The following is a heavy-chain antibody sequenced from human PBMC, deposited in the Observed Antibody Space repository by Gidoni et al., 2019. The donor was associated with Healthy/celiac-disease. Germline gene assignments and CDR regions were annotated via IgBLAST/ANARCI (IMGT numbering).Heavy chain of an antibody. J-gene: IGHJ4*02. CDR1: GFTFSSYA. Sequence: QVQLVESGGGVVQPGRSLRLPCAASGFTFSSYAMHGVPQAPGKGLEWVAVISYDGSNKYYADSVKGRFTIARDKSKNKLYLQMNSRRAEDTAVYYCAREEGRSSSWLSYWGQGTLVTVSS. D-gene: IGHD6-13*01. CDR2: ISYDGSNK. V-gene: IGHV3-30-3*01. CDR3: AREEGRSSSWLSY.